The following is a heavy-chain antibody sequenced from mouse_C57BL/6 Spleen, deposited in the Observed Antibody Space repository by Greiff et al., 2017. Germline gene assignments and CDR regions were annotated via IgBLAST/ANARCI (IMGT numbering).Heavy chain of an antibody. J-gene: IGHJ1*03. D-gene: IGHD1-3*01. CDR2: ISSGSSTI. CDR3: ARKSNYGYFDV. CDR1: GFTFSDYG. Sequence: VQLVESGGGLVKPGGSLKLSCAASGFTFSDYGMHWVRQAPEKGLEWVAYISSGSSTIYYADTVKGRFTISRDNAKNTLFLQMTSLRSEDTAMYYCARKSNYGYFDVWGTGTTVTVSS. V-gene: IGHV5-17*01.